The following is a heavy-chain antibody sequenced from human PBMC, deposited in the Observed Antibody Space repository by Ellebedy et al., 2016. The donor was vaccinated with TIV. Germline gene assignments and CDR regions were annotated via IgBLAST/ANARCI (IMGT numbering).Heavy chain of an antibody. V-gene: IGHV3-21*01. Sequence: GESLKISCASSGLTFRSYSLNWVRQAPGKGLEWVSSISGSGDDKYYAQPVKGRFTISRDDTKNSLYLQMSSLRAEDTALYYCARDQNYYGSGELDYWGQGTLVIVSS. D-gene: IGHD3-10*01. CDR3: ARDQNYYGSGELDY. CDR1: GLTFRSYS. CDR2: ISGSGDDK. J-gene: IGHJ4*02.